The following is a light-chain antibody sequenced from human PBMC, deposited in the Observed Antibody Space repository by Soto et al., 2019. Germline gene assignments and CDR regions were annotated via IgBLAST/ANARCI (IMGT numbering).Light chain of an antibody. J-gene: IGKJ3*01. Sequence: AIRMTQSPSSFSASTGDRGTITCRASQGISSYLAWYQQKPGKAPKLLIYAASTLQSGVPSRFSGSGSGTDFTLTISCLQSEDFATYYCQQYYSYPFTFGPGTKVDIK. CDR3: QQYYSYPFT. V-gene: IGKV1-8*01. CDR2: AAS. CDR1: QGISSY.